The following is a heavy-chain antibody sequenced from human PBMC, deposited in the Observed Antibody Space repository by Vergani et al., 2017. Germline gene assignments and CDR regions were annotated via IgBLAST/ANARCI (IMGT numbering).Heavy chain of an antibody. CDR1: GFTFSSYS. CDR3: ARAPHGYTYGGYISQFDP. J-gene: IGHJ5*02. D-gene: IGHD5-18*01. Sequence: EVQLVESGGGLVQPGGSLRLSCAASGFTFSSYSMNWVRQAPGKGLEWVSSISGPGLSTYYADSVKGRFTISRDNAKNSLYLQMNNLRVEDTAVYFCARAPHGYTYGGYISQFDPWGQGTLVTVSS. V-gene: IGHV3-48*01. CDR2: ISGPGLST.